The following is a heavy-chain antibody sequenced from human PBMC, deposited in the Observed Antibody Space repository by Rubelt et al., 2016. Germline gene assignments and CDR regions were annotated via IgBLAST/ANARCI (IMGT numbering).Heavy chain of an antibody. CDR2: IYYSGST. D-gene: IGHD6-19*01. V-gene: IGHV4-39*01. J-gene: IGHJ4*02. Sequence: QLQLQESGPGLVKPSETLPLTCTVSGGSISSSSYYWGWIRQPPGKGLGWIGSIYYSGSTYYNPSLNSRVTISLDTSKNQFSLKLSSGTAADTAVYYCARHVEEGEQWLVLGGVDYWGQGTLVTVSS. CDR3: ARHVEEGEQWLVLGGVDY. CDR1: GGSISSSSYY.